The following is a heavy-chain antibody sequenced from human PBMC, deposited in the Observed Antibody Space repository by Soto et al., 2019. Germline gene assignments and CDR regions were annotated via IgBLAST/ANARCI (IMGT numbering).Heavy chain of an antibody. V-gene: IGHV3-49*03. J-gene: IGHJ4*02. CDR1: GFTFGDYA. D-gene: IGHD2-2*01. CDR3: TRFRLGYCSSTSCYATYYFDY. CDR2: IRSKAYGGTT. Sequence: GGSLRLSCTASGFTFGDYAMSWFRQAPGKGLEWVGFIRSKAYGGTTENAASVKVRFTISRDDSKSIAYIQMNSLNTEETAVDYCTRFRLGYCSSTSCYATYYFDYWGQGTLVTVSS.